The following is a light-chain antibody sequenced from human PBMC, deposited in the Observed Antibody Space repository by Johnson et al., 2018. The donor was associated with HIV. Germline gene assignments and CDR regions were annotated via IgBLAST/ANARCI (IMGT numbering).Light chain of an antibody. CDR2: ENN. V-gene: IGLV1-51*02. Sequence: QSVLTQPPSVSAAPGQQVTISCSGSSSNIGNNYVSWYQQLPGTAPKLLIYENNKRPSGIPDRFSGSKSGTSATLGITGLQTGDEADYYCGTWDSSLGAYVFGIGTKVTVL. CDR1: SSNIGNNY. J-gene: IGLJ1*01. CDR3: GTWDSSLGAYV.